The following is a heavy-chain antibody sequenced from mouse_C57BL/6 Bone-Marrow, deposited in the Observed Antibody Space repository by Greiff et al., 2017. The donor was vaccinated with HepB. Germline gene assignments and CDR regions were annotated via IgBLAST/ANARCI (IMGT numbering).Heavy chain of an antibody. D-gene: IGHD2-10*01. CDR2: IHPNSGST. CDR1: GYTFTSYW. CDR3: ASPAYYSAWFAY. V-gene: IGHV1-64*01. J-gene: IGHJ3*01. Sequence: QVQLQQPGAELVKPGASVKLSCKASGYTFTSYWMHWVKQRPGQGLEWIGMIHPNSGSTNYNEKFKSKATLTVDKSSSTAYMQLSSLTSEDSAVYYCASPAYYSAWFAYWGQGTLVTGSA.